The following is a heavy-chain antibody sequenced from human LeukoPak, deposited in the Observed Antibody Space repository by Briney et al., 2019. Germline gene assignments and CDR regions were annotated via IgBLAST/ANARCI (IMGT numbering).Heavy chain of an antibody. CDR3: AKVLGGYDYAFDI. CDR2: ISWNSGSL. J-gene: IGHJ3*02. Sequence: TGGSLRLSCAASGFTFDDYAMHWVRQAPGKGLEWVSGISWNSGSLGYADSVKGRFTISRDNAKNSLYLQMNSLRAEDTALYYCAKVLGGYDYAFDIWGQGTMVTVSS. V-gene: IGHV3-9*01. CDR1: GFTFDDYA. D-gene: IGHD5-12*01.